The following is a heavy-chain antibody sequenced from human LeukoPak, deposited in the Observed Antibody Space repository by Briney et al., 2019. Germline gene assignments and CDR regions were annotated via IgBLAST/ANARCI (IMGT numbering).Heavy chain of an antibody. V-gene: IGHV3-30-3*01. Sequence: PGGSLRLSCAASGFMFNDYTMHWVRQAPGKGLEWVAVISYDGSNKYYADSVKGRFTISRDNSKNTLYLQMNSLRAEDTAVYYCARDCSGGSCYFDYWGQGTLVTVSS. CDR3: ARDCSGGSCYFDY. CDR2: ISYDGSNK. CDR1: GFMFNDYT. J-gene: IGHJ4*02. D-gene: IGHD2-15*01.